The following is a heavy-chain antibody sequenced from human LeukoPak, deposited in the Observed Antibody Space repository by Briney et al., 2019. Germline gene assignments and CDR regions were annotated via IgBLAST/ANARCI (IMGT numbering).Heavy chain of an antibody. CDR1: GGSISSSS. Sequence: SEILSLTCTVSGGSISSSSWSWIRQPPGKQLQWIGYIQTTGLTNHNPSLMGRVTMSADTSKNQLSLKLTSVTVADTAVYYCARRMGVAGLGGHYYFDYWGQGTLVTVSS. CDR3: ARRMGVAGLGGHYYFDY. V-gene: IGHV4-4*09. CDR2: IQTTGLT. J-gene: IGHJ4*02. D-gene: IGHD6-19*01.